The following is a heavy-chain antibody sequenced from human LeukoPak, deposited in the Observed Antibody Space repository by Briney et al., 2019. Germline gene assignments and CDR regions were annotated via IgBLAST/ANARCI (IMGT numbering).Heavy chain of an antibody. D-gene: IGHD4-17*01. J-gene: IGHJ4*02. Sequence: SETLSLTCTVSGGSISSSSYYWGWIRQSPGKGLEWIGSYYFSGSTYYNPSLKSRVTISVDTSKNQFSLKLYSVTAADTAVYYCARGGDYGDYVFHYWGQGTLVTVSS. V-gene: IGHV4-39*07. CDR1: GGSISSSSYY. CDR2: YYFSGST. CDR3: ARGGDYGDYVFHY.